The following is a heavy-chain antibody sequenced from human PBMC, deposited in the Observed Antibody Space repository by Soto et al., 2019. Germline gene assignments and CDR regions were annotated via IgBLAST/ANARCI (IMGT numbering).Heavy chain of an antibody. CDR2: INHSGST. CDR1: GGSFSGYY. Sequence: SETLSLTCAVYGGSFSGYYWSWIRQPPGKGLEWIGEINHSGSTNYNPSLKSRVTISVDTSKNQFSRNLSSVTAADTAVYYCARALPPLRYFDWLTRGFDSWGQGTLVTAPQ. V-gene: IGHV4-34*01. D-gene: IGHD3-9*01. CDR3: ARALPPLRYFDWLTRGFDS. J-gene: IGHJ5*01.